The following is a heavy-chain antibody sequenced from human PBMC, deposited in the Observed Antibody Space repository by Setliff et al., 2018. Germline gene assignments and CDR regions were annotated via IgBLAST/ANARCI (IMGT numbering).Heavy chain of an antibody. D-gene: IGHD3-3*01. CDR1: GGSISSGGYY. Sequence: SETLSLTCTVSGGSISSGGYYWSWIRQHPGKGLEWIGYIYYSGSTYYNPSLKSRVTISVDTSKNQFSLKLSSVTAADTAVYYCARVTGYYDFWSGHYIGSGWFDPWGQGTLVTVSS. J-gene: IGHJ5*02. CDR3: ARVTGYYDFWSGHYIGSGWFDP. V-gene: IGHV4-31*03. CDR2: IYYSGST.